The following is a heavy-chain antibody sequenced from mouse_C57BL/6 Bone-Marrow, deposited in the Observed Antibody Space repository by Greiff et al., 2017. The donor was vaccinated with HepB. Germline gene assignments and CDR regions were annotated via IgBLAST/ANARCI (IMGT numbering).Heavy chain of an antibody. CDR1: GYAFTNYL. CDR2: INPGSGGT. CDR3: ARRGSYGSPFDY. J-gene: IGHJ2*01. V-gene: IGHV1-54*01. D-gene: IGHD1-1*01. Sequence: QVQLQQSGAELVRPGPSVKVSCKASGYAFTNYLIEWVKQRPGQGLEWIGVINPGSGGTNYNEKFKGKATLTADQSTSTAYMQLRNLTSEDSAVYFCARRGSYGSPFDYWGQGTTLTVSS.